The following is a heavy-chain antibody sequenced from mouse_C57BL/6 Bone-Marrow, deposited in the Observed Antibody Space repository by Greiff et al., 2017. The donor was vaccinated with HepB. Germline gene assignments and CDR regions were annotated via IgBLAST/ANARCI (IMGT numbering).Heavy chain of an antibody. CDR1: GYSITSGYY. J-gene: IGHJ2*01. CDR2: ISYDGSN. D-gene: IGHD4-1*01. CDR3: AREDPNNYFDY. V-gene: IGHV3-6*01. Sequence: EVQVVESGPGLVKPSQSLSLTCSVTGYSITSGYYWNWIRQFPGNKLEWMGYISYDGSNNYNPSLKNRISITRDTSKNQFFLKLNSVTTEDTATYYCAREDPNNYFDYWGQGTTLTVSS.